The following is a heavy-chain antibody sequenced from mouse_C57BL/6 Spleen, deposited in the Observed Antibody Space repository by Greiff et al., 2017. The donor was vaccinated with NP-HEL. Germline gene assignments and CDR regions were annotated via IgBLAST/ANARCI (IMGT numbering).Heavy chain of an antibody. CDR1: GYTFTDYY. J-gene: IGHJ1*03. D-gene: IGHD2-4*01. CDR2: INPNNGGT. CDR3: ARFDYDVNWYFDV. Sequence: EVQLQQSGPELVKPGASVKISCKASGYTFTDYYMNWVKQSHGKSLEWIGDINPNNGGTSYNQKFKGKATLTVDKSSSTAYIELRSLTSEDSAVYYCARFDYDVNWYFDVWGTGTTVTVSS. V-gene: IGHV1-26*01.